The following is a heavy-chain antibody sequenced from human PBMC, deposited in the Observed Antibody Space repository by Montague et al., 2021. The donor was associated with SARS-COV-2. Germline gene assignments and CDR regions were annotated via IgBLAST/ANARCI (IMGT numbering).Heavy chain of an antibody. CDR1: GDSVSSNVAT. J-gene: IGHJ6*02. D-gene: IGHD3-22*01. V-gene: IGHV6-1*01. CDR3: AREIDGIALIVVVTPHYYYAMDV. CDR2: TYYRSKWYN. Sequence: CAISGDSVSSNVATWNWIRQSPSRGLEWLGRTYYRSKWYNDYAESVKSRITIDPDTSKYQFSLHLNSVTPEDTAVYYCAREIDGIALIVVVTPHYYYAMDVWGQGTTVTVSS.